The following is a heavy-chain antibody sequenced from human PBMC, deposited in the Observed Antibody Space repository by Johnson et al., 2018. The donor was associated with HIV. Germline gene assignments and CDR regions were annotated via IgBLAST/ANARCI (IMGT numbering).Heavy chain of an antibody. CDR3: AKDLPGDDYDSVWGSYRSTHDAFDI. J-gene: IGHJ3*02. Sequence: VQLVESGGGLVQPGGSLRVSCVASGFSFSSFAMSWVRQAPGKGLEWVSGISGSGCSLYYAESVKGRFTISRDNSKNTLYLQMSSLRAEDTAVYYCAKDLPGDDYDSVWGSYRSTHDAFDIWGQGTVVTVSS. D-gene: IGHD3-16*02. V-gene: IGHV3-23*04. CDR1: GFSFSSFA. CDR2: ISGSGCSL.